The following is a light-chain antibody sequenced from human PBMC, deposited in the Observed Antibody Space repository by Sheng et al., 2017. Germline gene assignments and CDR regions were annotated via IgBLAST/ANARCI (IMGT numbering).Light chain of an antibody. Sequence: QSALTQHASVSGSPGQSITISCTGTSSDVGGYNYVSWYQHHPGKAPKLMIHDVSNRPSGVSNRFSGSKSGNTASLTISGLQAEDEADYYCSSYTSSGTLVFGGGTKLTVL. CDR2: DVS. CDR1: SSDVGGYNY. V-gene: IGLV2-14*03. CDR3: SSYTSSGTLV. J-gene: IGLJ3*02.